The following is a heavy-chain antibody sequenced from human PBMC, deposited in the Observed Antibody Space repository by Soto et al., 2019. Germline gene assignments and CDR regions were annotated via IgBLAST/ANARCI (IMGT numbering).Heavy chain of an antibody. D-gene: IGHD3-3*01. Sequence: SETLSLTCTVSGGSISSGDYYWSWLRQPPGKGLEWLGYIYYSGSTYSNPSLKSRVTISLYTSKNQFSLKLSSVTAADTAVYYCARVTIFGVVIYYFDYWGQGTLVTVSS. CDR3: ARVTIFGVVIYYFDY. V-gene: IGHV4-30-4*01. J-gene: IGHJ4*02. CDR2: IYYSGST. CDR1: GGSISSGDYY.